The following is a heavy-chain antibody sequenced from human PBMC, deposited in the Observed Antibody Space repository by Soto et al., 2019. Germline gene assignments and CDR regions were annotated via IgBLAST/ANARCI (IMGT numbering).Heavy chain of an antibody. V-gene: IGHV4-30-4*01. Sequence: PSETLSLTCTVSGGSISSGDYYWSWIRQPPGKGLEWIGYIYYSGSTYYNPSLKSRVTISVDTSKNQFSLKLSSVTAADTAVYYCARVGLFGSYDGTTFDYWGQRTLVTVSS. J-gene: IGHJ4*02. CDR3: ARVGLFGSYDGTTFDY. CDR1: GGSISSGDYY. CDR2: IYYSGST. D-gene: IGHD1-26*01.